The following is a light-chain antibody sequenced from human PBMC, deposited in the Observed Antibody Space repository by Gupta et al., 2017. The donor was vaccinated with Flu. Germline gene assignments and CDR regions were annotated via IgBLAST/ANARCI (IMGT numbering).Light chain of an antibody. CDR1: QGISSY. V-gene: IGKV1-37*01. Sequence: SPFSPSAPVFLRVTITCRVGQGISSYLNWYRQKPGKVPKLLIYNASNLQSGVTSRFSGSGSGTDSTLTISRLQPEDVATYDGQRKDNAPYNCGQGTKLDIK. J-gene: IGKJ2*01. CDR3: QRKDNAPYN. CDR2: NAS.